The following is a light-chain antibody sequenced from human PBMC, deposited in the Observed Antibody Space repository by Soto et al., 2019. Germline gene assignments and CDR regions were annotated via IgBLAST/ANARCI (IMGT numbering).Light chain of an antibody. J-gene: IGKJ1*01. Sequence: DIQMTQSPSSLSASVGDRVSISCRASQYISNFLNWYRQKPGKAPELLIYAASTLQSGVPSRFSGSGSGKDFILTFSNLQPEDFEIYFCQQSYNTAPTLGLGPRGEI. CDR2: AAS. CDR3: QQSYNTAPT. V-gene: IGKV1-39*01. CDR1: QYISNF.